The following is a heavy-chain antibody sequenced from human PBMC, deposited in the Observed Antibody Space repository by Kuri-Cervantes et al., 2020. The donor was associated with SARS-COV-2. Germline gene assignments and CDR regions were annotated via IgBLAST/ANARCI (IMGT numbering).Heavy chain of an antibody. CDR3: AKREQYSSSWGDVDY. V-gene: IGHV3-23*01. J-gene: IGHJ4*02. Sequence: LSLTCAASGFTFSSYAMSWVRQAPGKGLEWVSAISGSGGSTYYADSVKGRFTISRDISKNTLYLQMNSLRAEDTAVYYCAKREQYSSSWGDVDYWGQGTLVTVSS. D-gene: IGHD6-13*01. CDR1: GFTFSSYA. CDR2: ISGSGGST.